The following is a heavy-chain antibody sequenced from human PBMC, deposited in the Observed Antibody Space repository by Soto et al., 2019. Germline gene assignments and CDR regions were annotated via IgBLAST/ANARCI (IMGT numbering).Heavy chain of an antibody. Sequence: PSETLSLTCTVSGGSISSCGYYWSWIRQHPGKGLEWIGYIYYSGSTYYNPSLKSRVTISVDTSKNQFSLKLSSVTAADTAVYYCARVYSGYDVEVYFDYWGQGTLVTVSS. CDR2: IYYSGST. CDR3: ARVYSGYDVEVYFDY. V-gene: IGHV4-31*03. D-gene: IGHD5-12*01. CDR1: GGSISSCGYY. J-gene: IGHJ4*02.